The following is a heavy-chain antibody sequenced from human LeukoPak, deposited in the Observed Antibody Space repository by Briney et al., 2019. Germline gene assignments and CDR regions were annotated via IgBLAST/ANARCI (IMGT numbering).Heavy chain of an antibody. CDR2: IKQDGSEK. CDR3: AGGGYYYDSSGYQEDY. V-gene: IGHV3-7*04. D-gene: IGHD3-22*01. CDR1: GFTFSSYW. Sequence: GGSLRLSCAASGFTFSSYWMSWVRQAPGKGLEWVANIKQDGSEKYYVDSVKGRFTISRDNAKNSLYLQMNSLRAEDTAVYYLAGGGYYYDSSGYQEDYWGQGTLVTVSS. J-gene: IGHJ4*02.